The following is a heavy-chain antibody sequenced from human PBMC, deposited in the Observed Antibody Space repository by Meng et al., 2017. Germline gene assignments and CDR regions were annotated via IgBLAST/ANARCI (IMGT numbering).Heavy chain of an antibody. Sequence: SETLSLTCAVYGGSFSGYYWSWIRQPPGKGLEWIGEINHSGSTNYNPSLKSRVTISVDTSKNQFSLKLSSVTAADMAVYYCARAVLYYGSGIGGMDVWGQGTTVTVSS. J-gene: IGHJ6*02. D-gene: IGHD3-10*01. CDR2: INHSGST. CDR1: GGSFSGYY. V-gene: IGHV4-34*01. CDR3: ARAVLYYGSGIGGMDV.